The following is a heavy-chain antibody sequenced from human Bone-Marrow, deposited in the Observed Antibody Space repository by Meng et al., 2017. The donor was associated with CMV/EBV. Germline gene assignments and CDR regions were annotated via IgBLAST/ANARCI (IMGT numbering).Heavy chain of an antibody. CDR3: AKMPRSLGAATHLDY. D-gene: IGHD1-26*01. Sequence: GGSLRLSCAASGFTFSSYAMSWVRQAPGKGLEWVSAISGSGGSTYYADSVKGRFTISRDNSKNTLYLQMNSLRAEDTAVYYCAKMPRSLGAATHLDYWGQGTLVTGSS. CDR1: GFTFSSYA. CDR2: ISGSGGST. V-gene: IGHV3-23*01. J-gene: IGHJ4*02.